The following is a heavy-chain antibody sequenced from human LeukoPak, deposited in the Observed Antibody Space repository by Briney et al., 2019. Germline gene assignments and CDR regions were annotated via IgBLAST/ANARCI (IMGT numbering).Heavy chain of an antibody. Sequence: GASVKVSSKASGGTFSSYAISWVRQAPGQGLEWMGRIIPILGIANYAQKFQGRVTITADKSTSTAYMELSSLRSEDTAVYYCARGGDYFDYWGQGTLVTVSS. J-gene: IGHJ4*02. V-gene: IGHV1-69*04. CDR2: IIPILGIA. CDR1: GGTFSSYA. CDR3: ARGGDYFDY.